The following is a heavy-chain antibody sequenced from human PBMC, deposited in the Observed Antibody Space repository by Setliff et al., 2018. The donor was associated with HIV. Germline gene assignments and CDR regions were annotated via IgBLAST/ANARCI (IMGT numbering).Heavy chain of an antibody. CDR3: ARDWNGDGRSIDS. CDR2: IKQDGSDK. D-gene: IGHD1-1*01. V-gene: IGHV3-7*03. J-gene: IGHJ5*01. Sequence: GSLRLSCAASEFIFSNYRMSWVRQAPGKGLEWVAYIKQDGSDKYYEDSVKGRFTISRDNAKNSLYLQMNSLRAEDTAMYYCARDWNGDGRSIDSWGQGTLVTVSS. CDR1: EFIFSNYR.